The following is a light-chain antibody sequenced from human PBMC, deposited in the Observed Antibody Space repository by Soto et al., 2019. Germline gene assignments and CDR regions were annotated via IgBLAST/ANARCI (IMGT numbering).Light chain of an antibody. CDR2: SAS. CDR1: QSISSTF. V-gene: IGKV3-20*01. CDR3: QQYLRSRLT. J-gene: IGKJ1*01. Sequence: EIVLTQSPGTLSLSPGERATLSCRASQSISSTFLAWYQQKPGQAPRLLIHSASSRATGIPDRFSGSGSGTDFTLTISRLEPEDCAVYYCQQYLRSRLTFGQGTKVEMK.